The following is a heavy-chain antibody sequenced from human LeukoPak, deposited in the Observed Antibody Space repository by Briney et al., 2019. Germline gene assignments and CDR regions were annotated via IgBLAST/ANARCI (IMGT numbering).Heavy chain of an antibody. V-gene: IGHV3-30-3*01. CDR2: ISYDGSSK. CDR1: GFTFSSYA. J-gene: IGHJ6*02. D-gene: IGHD3-9*01. CDR3: ARDHNDILTGYLYYGMDV. Sequence: GGSLRLSCAASGFTFSSYAMHWVRQAPGKGLEWVAVISYDGSSKYYADSVKGRFTISRGNSKNTLYLQMNSLRAEDTAVYYCARDHNDILTGYLYYGMDVWGQGTTVTVSS.